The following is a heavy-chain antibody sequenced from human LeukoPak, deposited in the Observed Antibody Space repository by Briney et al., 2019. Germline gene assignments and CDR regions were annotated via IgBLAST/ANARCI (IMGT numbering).Heavy chain of an antibody. CDR2: IYYSGST. J-gene: IGHJ4*02. D-gene: IGHD2-2*01. CDR1: GGSISSSSYY. Sequence: PSETLSLTCTVSGGSISSSSYYWGWIRQPPGKGLEWIGSIYYSGSTSYNPSLKSRVTISVDTSKNHFSLKLNSVTAADTGVYYCATAKGYCSGTSCSTNFDYWGQGTLVTASS. CDR3: ATAKGYCSGTSCSTNFDY. V-gene: IGHV4-39*02.